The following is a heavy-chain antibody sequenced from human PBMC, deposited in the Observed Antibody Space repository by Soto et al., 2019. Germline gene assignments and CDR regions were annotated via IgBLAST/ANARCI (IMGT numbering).Heavy chain of an antibody. D-gene: IGHD3-22*01. CDR2: ISSSSSTI. CDR3: ASLPLWKTLIVVVN. Sequence: EVQLVESGGGLVQPGGSLRLSCAASGFTFSSYNMNWVRQAPGKGLEWVSYISSSSSTIYYADSVKGRFTISRDNVKNSLYLQMISLRAEDTAVYYCASLPLWKTLIVVVNWGQGTLVTVSS. CDR1: GFTFSSYN. J-gene: IGHJ4*02. V-gene: IGHV3-48*01.